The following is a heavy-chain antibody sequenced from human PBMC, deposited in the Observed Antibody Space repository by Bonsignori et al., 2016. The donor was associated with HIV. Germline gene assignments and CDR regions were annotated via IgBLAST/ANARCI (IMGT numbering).Heavy chain of an antibody. CDR1: GGTFSNYA. CDR3: ATATRRDFGSASYSCLEH. D-gene: IGHD3-10*01. J-gene: IGHJ1*01. CDR2: IMPIFGAP. Sequence: QVQLVQSGAEVKKPGSSVKVSCKTSGGTFSNYAISWVRQAPGQGLEWMGGIMPIFGAPHYAQRFQGRVTITADESTTTAYMELNSLRSEDTAIYYCATATRRDFGSASYSCLEHWGQGTLVTVAS. V-gene: IGHV1-69*13.